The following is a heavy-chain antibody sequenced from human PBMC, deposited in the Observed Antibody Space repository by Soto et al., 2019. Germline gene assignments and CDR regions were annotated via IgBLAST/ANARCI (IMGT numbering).Heavy chain of an antibody. CDR3: AKDASDSTTYYYDSSGYYHILLPGY. Sequence: GGSLRLSCAASGFTFSSYGMHWVRQAPGKGLEWVAVISYDGSNKYYADSVKGRFTISRDNSKNTLYLQMNSLRAEDTAVYYCAKDASDSTTYYYDSSGYYHILLPGYWGQEPWSPSPQ. V-gene: IGHV3-30*18. CDR1: GFTFSSYG. J-gene: IGHJ4*01. D-gene: IGHD3-22*01. CDR2: ISYDGSNK.